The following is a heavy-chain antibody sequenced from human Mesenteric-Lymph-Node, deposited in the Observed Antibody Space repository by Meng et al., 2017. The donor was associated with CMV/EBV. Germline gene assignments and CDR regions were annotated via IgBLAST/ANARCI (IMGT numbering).Heavy chain of an antibody. CDR1: AAFSDYN. CDR2: INHSGSA. D-gene: IGHD3-10*01. J-gene: IGHJ5*02. CDR3: ARINYYGSGSYSLDWFDP. Sequence: AAFSDYNWTWICQSPGKGLGWVGEINHSGSANYNPSLKSRVTIAVDTSKNQFSLKLSSMTAADTALYYCARINYYGSGSYSLDWFDPWGQGTLVTVSS. V-gene: IGHV4-34*01.